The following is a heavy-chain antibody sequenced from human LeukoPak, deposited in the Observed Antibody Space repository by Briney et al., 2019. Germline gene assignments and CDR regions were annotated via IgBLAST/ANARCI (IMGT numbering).Heavy chain of an antibody. CDR2: INTNTGNP. CDR1: GYTFNSYG. Sequence: ASVKVSCKASGYTFNSYGIIWVRQAPGQGLEWMGWINTNTGNPTNAQGFTGRFVFSLDTSVSTAYLQISSLKAEDTAVYYCARWALGGAGISSLPPAEELNYYCYYGMDVWGQGTTVTVSS. J-gene: IGHJ6*02. CDR3: ARWALGGAGISSLPPAEELNYYCYYGMDV. D-gene: IGHD1-14*01. V-gene: IGHV7-4-1*02.